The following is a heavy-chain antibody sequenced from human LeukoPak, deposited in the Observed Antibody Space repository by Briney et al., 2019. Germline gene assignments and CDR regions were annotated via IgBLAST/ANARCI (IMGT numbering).Heavy chain of an antibody. CDR1: GGSISSHY. Sequence: SETLSLTCTVSGGSISSHYWSWIRQPPGKGLEWIGYIYYSGSTNYNPSLKSRVTISVDTSKNQFSLKLSSVTAADTAVYYCARDRYSSGRFDYWGQGTLVTVSS. D-gene: IGHD3-22*01. CDR3: ARDRYSSGRFDY. CDR2: IYYSGST. V-gene: IGHV4-59*11. J-gene: IGHJ4*02.